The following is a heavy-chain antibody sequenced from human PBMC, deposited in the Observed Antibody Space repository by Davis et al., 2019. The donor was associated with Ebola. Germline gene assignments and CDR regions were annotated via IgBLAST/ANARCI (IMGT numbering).Heavy chain of an antibody. V-gene: IGHV1-3*01. CDR2: VHGGNGNT. CDR3: ARASFGYNSGWYADY. Sequence: ASVKVSCMASGFTLTKYAIHWVRQAPGQRLEWMGWVHGGNGNTKYSQRFQGRVTITTDTSANTVYLDLTSLRSEDTAVFYCARASFGYNSGWYADYWGPGSLVTVSS. J-gene: IGHJ4*02. CDR1: GFTLTKYA. D-gene: IGHD6-19*01.